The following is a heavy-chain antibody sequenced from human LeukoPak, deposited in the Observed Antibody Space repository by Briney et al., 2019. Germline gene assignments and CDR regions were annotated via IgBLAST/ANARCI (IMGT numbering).Heavy chain of an antibody. V-gene: IGHV3-30-3*01. J-gene: IGHJ4*02. CDR1: GFTFSSYA. CDR2: ISYDGSNK. CDR3: ARGDIVVVPAAITLDY. Sequence: GRSLRLSCAASGFTFSSYAMHRVRQAPGKGLEWVAVISYDGSNKYYADSVKGRFTISRDNSKNTLYLQMNSLRAEDTAVYYCARGDIVVVPAAITLDYWGQGTLVTVSS. D-gene: IGHD2-2*02.